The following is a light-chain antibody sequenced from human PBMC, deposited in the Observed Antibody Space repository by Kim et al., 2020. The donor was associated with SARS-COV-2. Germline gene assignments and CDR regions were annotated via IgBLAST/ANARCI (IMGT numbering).Light chain of an antibody. J-gene: IGLJ2*01. CDR2: ATN. CDR3: TAWGGSLSGRV. CDR1: SSNIGSNP. Sequence: QAAVTQPPSVSGTPGQTVIISCSGSSSNIGSNPVNWYQQLPGTAPKLLIYATNARPSGVTDRFSGSKSGTPASLAISGLQSEDEADYYCTAWGGSLSGRVFGGGTQLTVL. V-gene: IGLV1-44*01.